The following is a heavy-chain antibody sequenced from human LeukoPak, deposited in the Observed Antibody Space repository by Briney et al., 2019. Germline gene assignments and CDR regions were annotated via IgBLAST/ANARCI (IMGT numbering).Heavy chain of an antibody. CDR1: GLRFSRYN. Sequence: GGSLRLSCTTSGLRFSRYNFNWVRQAPGKGLEWLSYISTTSETIFYGDSVKGRFNISRDNAKNLLYLQMNSLRAEDTAVYFCATYHDTTGYFKEAFEMWAQGTFVTVSS. V-gene: IGHV3-48*01. CDR3: ATYHDTTGYFKEAFEM. D-gene: IGHD3-22*01. J-gene: IGHJ3*02. CDR2: ISTTSETI.